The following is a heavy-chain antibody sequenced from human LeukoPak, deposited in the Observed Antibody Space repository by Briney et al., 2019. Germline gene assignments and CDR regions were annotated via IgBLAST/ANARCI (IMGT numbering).Heavy chain of an antibody. CDR2: IFSGGTT. J-gene: IGHJ5*02. Sequence: PEAVPLTRLVCGGSIRGNYWSWIRQPAAKGLEWIGRIFSGGTTNSTPPLKSRPSMSVDTSKNQCSLNMNSVTAADTAVYYCARDRAEGDYFRWIDPWGDGTLLTVSS. CDR1: GGSIRGNY. D-gene: IGHD4-17*01. V-gene: IGHV4-4*07. CDR3: ARDRAEGDYFRWIDP.